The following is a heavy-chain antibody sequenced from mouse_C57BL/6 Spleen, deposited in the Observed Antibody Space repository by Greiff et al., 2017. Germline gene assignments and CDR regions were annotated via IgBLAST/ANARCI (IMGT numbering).Heavy chain of an antibody. CDR3: ARKGIYYDYDEGTWFAY. J-gene: IGHJ3*01. CDR1: GYTFTGYW. CDR2: ILPGSGST. D-gene: IGHD2-4*01. Sequence: VQLQESGAELMKPGASVKLSCKATGYTFTGYWIEWVKQRPGHGLEWIGEILPGSGSTNYNEKFKGKATFTADTSSNTAYMQLSSLTNEDSAIYYCARKGIYYDYDEGTWFAYWGQGTLVTVSA. V-gene: IGHV1-9*01.